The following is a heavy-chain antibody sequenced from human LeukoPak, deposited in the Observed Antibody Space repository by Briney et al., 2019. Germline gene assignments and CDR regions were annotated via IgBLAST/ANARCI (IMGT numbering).Heavy chain of an antibody. CDR2: FDPEDGET. Sequence: GASVKVSCKVSGYTLTELSMHWVRQAPGKGVEWMGGFDPEDGETIYAQKFQGRVTMTEDTSTDTAYMELSSLRSEDTAVYYCATERGNYCGSGSYSWWFDPWGQGTLVTVSS. V-gene: IGHV1-24*01. J-gene: IGHJ5*02. CDR3: ATERGNYCGSGSYSWWFDP. D-gene: IGHD3-10*01. CDR1: GYTLTELS.